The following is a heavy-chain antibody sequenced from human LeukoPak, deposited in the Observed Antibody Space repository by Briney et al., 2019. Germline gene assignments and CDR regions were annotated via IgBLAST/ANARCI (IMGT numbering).Heavy chain of an antibody. Sequence: SETLSLTCTVTGGYITNYYWSWVRQPPGRGLEWIGYIYTSGTTNYNPSLKSRVTISVDTSRNQLSLRLSSVTAADTAVYYCARQGGYSSPFSVWGKGTTVAVSS. J-gene: IGHJ6*04. CDR1: GGYITNYY. D-gene: IGHD6-6*01. CDR3: ARQGGYSSPFSV. V-gene: IGHV4-4*09. CDR2: IYTSGTT.